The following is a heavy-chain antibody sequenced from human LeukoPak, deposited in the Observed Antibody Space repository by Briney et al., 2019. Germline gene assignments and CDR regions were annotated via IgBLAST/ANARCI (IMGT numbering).Heavy chain of an antibody. Sequence: GGSLRLSSAPPLVTFFSYIMSWGSQAPGQGLECLSSISTSSTYIYYADSVKGRFTISRDNAKNSLYLQMSSLRAEDTAVYYCARDPPFIIGTTFFDYWGQGTLVTVSS. D-gene: IGHD1-20*01. V-gene: IGHV3-21*01. CDR2: ISTSSTYI. CDR3: ARDPPFIIGTTFFDY. CDR1: LVTFFSYI. J-gene: IGHJ4*02.